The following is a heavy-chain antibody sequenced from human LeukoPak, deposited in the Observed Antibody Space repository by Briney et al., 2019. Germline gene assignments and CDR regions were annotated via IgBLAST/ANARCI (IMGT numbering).Heavy chain of an antibody. V-gene: IGHV3-23*01. Sequence: GGSLRLSCAASGFTFSSFAMSWVRPAPGKGRDWVAAISDTGGSKYSPASVKGRFTISRDNSKNTLYLQMNSLRAEDTAVYYCAKDGYYYDSSGFDYWGQGTLVTVSS. CDR1: GFTFSSFA. CDR2: ISDTGGSK. D-gene: IGHD3-22*01. CDR3: AKDGYYYDSSGFDY. J-gene: IGHJ4*02.